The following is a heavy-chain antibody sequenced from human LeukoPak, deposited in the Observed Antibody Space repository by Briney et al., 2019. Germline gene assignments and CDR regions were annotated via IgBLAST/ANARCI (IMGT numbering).Heavy chain of an antibody. V-gene: IGHV3-74*01. CDR2: INGDGSTK. CDR3: VKEVFN. CDR1: GLTFSSYW. Sequence: GGSLRLSCVASGLTFSSYWMHWVRQAPGKGLEWVSCINGDGSTKSYADSVKGRFTVSRDNAKNPLYLQMNSLRAADTAVYFCVKEVFNWGQGTLVTVSS. J-gene: IGHJ4*02.